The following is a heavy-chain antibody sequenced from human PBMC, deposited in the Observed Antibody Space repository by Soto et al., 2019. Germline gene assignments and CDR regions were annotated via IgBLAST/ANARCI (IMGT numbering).Heavy chain of an antibody. D-gene: IGHD3-22*01. CDR3: ARDSSSSYYYFDY. Sequence: EVQLVESGGGLLQPGGSLRLSCAASGFTFSWFGMNWVRQAPGKGLEWVSYISSGSNTINYAESVRGRFTISRDNAKNSLYLLMNSLRDDDTAVYYCARDSSSSYYYFDYWGQGTLVTVSS. CDR2: ISSGSNTI. J-gene: IGHJ4*02. CDR1: GFTFSWFG. V-gene: IGHV3-48*02.